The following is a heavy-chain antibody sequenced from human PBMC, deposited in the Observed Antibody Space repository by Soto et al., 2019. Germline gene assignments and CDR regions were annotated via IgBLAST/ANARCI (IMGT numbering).Heavy chain of an antibody. CDR1: GGSISSYY. CDR2: IYYSGST. V-gene: IGHV4-59*01. CDR3: ARVVDDSSGSLRFDY. J-gene: IGHJ4*02. D-gene: IGHD3-22*01. Sequence: SETLSLTCTVSGGSISSYYWRWIRQPTGKGLEWIGYIYYSGSTNYNPSLKSRVTISVDTSKNRFSLKLSSVTAADTAVYYCARVVDDSSGSLRFDYWGQGTLVTVSS.